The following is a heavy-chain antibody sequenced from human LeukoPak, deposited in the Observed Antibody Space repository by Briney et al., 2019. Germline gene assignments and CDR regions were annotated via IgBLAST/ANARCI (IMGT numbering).Heavy chain of an antibody. D-gene: IGHD6-13*01. CDR1: GGSISSGSYY. CDR3: ASRISKAGFD. V-gene: IGHV4-61*02. J-gene: IGHJ4*02. CDR2: IYTSGST. Sequence: SETLSLTCSVSGGSISSGSYYWSWIRQPAGKGLEWIGRIYTSGSTNYNPSLKSRVTISVDTSKNQFSLKLSSVTAADTAIYYCASRISKAGFDWGQGTQVTVYS.